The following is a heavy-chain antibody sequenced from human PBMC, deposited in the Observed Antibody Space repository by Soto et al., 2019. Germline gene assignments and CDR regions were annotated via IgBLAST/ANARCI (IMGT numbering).Heavy chain of an antibody. D-gene: IGHD6-13*01. J-gene: IGHJ4*02. CDR2: IWDDGSNK. Sequence: QVQLVESGGGVVQPGTSLRLSSAASGFTFSNYVMHWVHQPPGKGLEWVATIWDDGSNKYYSDSVKGRFTISRDNSKNTLYLQMNSLRAGDTAVYYCARSSSSWYYFDYWGQGTLVTVSS. CDR3: ARSSSSWYYFDY. V-gene: IGHV3-33*01. CDR1: GFTFSNYV.